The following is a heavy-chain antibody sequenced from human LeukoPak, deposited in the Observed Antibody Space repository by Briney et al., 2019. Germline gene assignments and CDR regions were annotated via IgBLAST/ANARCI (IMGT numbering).Heavy chain of an antibody. V-gene: IGHV4-34*01. CDR2: INHSGST. J-gene: IGHJ5*02. Sequence: PSETLSLTCAVYGGSFSGYYWSWIRQPPGKGLEWIGEINHSGSTNYNPSLKSRVTISVDTSKNQFSLKLSSVTAADTAVYYCARVSISMVRGVIIRYDWFDPWGQGTLVTVSS. CDR1: GGSFSGYY. CDR3: ARVSISMVRGVIIRYDWFDP. D-gene: IGHD3-10*01.